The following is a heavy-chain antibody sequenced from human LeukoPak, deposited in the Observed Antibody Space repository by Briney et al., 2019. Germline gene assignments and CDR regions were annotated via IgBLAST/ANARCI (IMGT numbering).Heavy chain of an antibody. CDR3: AGEGDYWHRFDY. D-gene: IGHD4-17*01. V-gene: IGHV4-59*01. J-gene: IGHJ4*02. CDR1: GASMRSFY. CDR2: IFHSGST. Sequence: SETLPLTCTVSGASMRSFYWTWIRQPPGKGLEWIGNIFHSGSTNYNPSLKSRVTISIEASKNQFSLRLSSVTAADTALYYCAGEGDYWHRFDYWGRGTLVTVSS.